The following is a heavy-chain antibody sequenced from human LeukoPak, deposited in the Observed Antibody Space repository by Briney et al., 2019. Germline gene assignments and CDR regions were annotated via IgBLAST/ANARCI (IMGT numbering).Heavy chain of an antibody. CDR1: GYSFTSYW. CDR3: ASQGDSSGWSFDY. V-gene: IGHV5-51*01. J-gene: IGHJ4*02. CDR2: IYPGDSDT. Sequence: GESLKISCKSSGYSFTSYWIGWVRQMRGKGLEWMGIIYPGDSDTRYSPSFQGQVTISADKSISTAYLQWSSLKASDTAMYYCASQGDSSGWSFDYWGQGTLVTVSS. D-gene: IGHD6-19*01.